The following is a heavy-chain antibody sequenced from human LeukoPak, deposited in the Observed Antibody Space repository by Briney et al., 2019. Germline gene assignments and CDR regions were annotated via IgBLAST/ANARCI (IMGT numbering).Heavy chain of an antibody. CDR3: ARGTDIYSSSWYIDY. J-gene: IGHJ4*02. CDR1: GFTFSSYG. V-gene: IGHV4-34*01. CDR2: INHSGST. D-gene: IGHD6-13*01. Sequence: GSLRLSCAASGFTFSSYGIHWVRQAPGKGLEWIGEINHSGSTNYNPSLKSRVTISVDTSKNQFSLKLSSVTAADTAVYYCARGTDIYSSSWYIDYWGQGTLVTVSS.